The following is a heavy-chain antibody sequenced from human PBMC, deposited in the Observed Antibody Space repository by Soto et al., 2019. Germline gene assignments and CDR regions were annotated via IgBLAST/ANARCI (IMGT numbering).Heavy chain of an antibody. D-gene: IGHD3-10*01. Sequence: SETLSLTCAVYGGSFSGYYWSWIRQPPGKGLEWIGEINHSGSTNYNPSLKSRVTISVDTSKNQFSLKLSSVTAADTAVYYCASSGYYGSGSRAYYFDYWGQGTLVTVSS. CDR2: INHSGST. J-gene: IGHJ4*02. CDR1: GGSFSGYY. CDR3: ASSGYYGSGSRAYYFDY. V-gene: IGHV4-34*01.